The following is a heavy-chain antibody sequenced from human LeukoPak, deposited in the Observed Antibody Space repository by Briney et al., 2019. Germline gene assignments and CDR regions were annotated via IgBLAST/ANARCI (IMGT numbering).Heavy chain of an antibody. J-gene: IGHJ4*02. D-gene: IGHD5-24*01. Sequence: SQTLSLTCTVSGGSISSYYWSWIRQPPGKGLEWIGYIYYTGSTNYNPSLKSRVTISVDTSKNQFSLKLTSVTAADTAVYYCAGGGRDGYNGYWGQGTLVTVSS. V-gene: IGHV4-59*01. CDR2: IYYTGST. CDR3: AGGGRDGYNGY. CDR1: GGSISSYY.